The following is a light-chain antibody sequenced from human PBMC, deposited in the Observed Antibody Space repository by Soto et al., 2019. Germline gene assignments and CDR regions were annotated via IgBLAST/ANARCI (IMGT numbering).Light chain of an antibody. J-gene: IGKJ3*01. CDR2: AAS. Sequence: DIQLTQSPSFLSASVGDRVTITCRASQGISSYLAWYQQKPGKAPKLLIYAASTLQSGVPSRFSGSGSVTEFTLTISSPQPEDFATYYCQQLNSYPFFGPGTKVDIK. CDR1: QGISSY. CDR3: QQLNSYPF. V-gene: IGKV1-9*01.